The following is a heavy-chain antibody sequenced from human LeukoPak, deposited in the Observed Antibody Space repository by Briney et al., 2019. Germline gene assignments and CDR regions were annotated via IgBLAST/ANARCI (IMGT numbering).Heavy chain of an antibody. Sequence: PGGSLRLSCAASGFTFSSYAMSWVRQAPGKGLEWVPAISGSGGSTYYADSVKGRFTISRDNSKNTLYLQMNSLRAEDTAVYYCARAGTYDSSGFDAPDIWGQGTMVTVSS. D-gene: IGHD3-22*01. V-gene: IGHV3-23*01. J-gene: IGHJ3*02. CDR1: GFTFSSYA. CDR2: ISGSGGST. CDR3: ARAGTYDSSGFDAPDI.